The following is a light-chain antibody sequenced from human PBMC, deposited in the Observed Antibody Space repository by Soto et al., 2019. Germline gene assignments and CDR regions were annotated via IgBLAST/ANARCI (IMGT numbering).Light chain of an antibody. CDR3: QHTTDFT. V-gene: IGKV1-5*01. CDR2: DVS. CDR1: SSSKW. Sequence: IQMTQSPSTLAASVGDTVTMTCRSSSKWLAWYQKKPGKAPKLLIYDVSNLERGVPPRFSGSTSGAESTLTITGLQPDDLGTYYCQHTTDFTFGQGTKVAIK. J-gene: IGKJ2*01.